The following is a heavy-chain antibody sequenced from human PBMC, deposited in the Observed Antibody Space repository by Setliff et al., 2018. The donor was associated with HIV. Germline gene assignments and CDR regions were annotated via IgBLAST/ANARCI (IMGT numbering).Heavy chain of an antibody. J-gene: IGHJ6*03. CDR3: ARGVNPTYYDFWSGNYMRKYYYYYMDV. CDR2: INHSGST. V-gene: IGHV4-34*01. Sequence: SETLSLTCTVSGGSLSGYHWSWIRQSPEKGLEWIGEINHSGSTNYNPSLKSRVTMSVDTSKNQFSLKLSSVTAADTAVYYCARGVNPTYYDFWSGNYMRKYYYYYMDVWGKGTTVTVSS. D-gene: IGHD3-3*01. CDR1: GGSLSGYH.